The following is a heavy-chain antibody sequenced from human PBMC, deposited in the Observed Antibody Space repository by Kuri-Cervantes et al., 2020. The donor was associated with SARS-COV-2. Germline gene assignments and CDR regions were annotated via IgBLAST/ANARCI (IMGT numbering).Heavy chain of an antibody. V-gene: IGHV4-31*03. D-gene: IGHD6-13*01. CDR1: GGSISSGGYY. Sequence: LRLSCTVSGGSISSGGYYWSWIRQHPGKGLEWIGYIYYSGSTYYNPSLKSRVTISVDTSKNQFSLKLSSVTAADTAVYYCARGRAAAGLYWGQGTLVTVSS. J-gene: IGHJ4*02. CDR3: ARGRAAAGLY. CDR2: IYYSGST.